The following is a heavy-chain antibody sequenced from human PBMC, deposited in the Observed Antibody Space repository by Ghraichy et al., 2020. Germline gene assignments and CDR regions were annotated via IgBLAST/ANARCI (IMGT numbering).Heavy chain of an antibody. J-gene: IGHJ6*03. D-gene: IGHD3-3*01. CDR3: ARGRRATTYYDFWCMDV. CDR1: GFTFSSYD. V-gene: IGHV3-13*05. CDR2: IGTAGDP. Sequence: GESLNISCAASGFTFSSYDMHCVRQATGKGLEWVSAIGTAGDPYYPGSVKGRFTISRENTKNSLYLQMNSLRAGDTAVYYCARGRRATTYYDFWCMDVWGKGTTVTVSS.